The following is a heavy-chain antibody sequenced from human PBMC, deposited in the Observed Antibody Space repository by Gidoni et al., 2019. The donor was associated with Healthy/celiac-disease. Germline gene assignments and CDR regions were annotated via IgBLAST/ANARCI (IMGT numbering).Heavy chain of an antibody. CDR1: GYPLTELS. CDR2: FDPEDGET. J-gene: IGHJ3*02. Sequence: QAQLVQSGAEAKKPGASAKVSCKASGYPLTELSLHWVRQAPGKGLEWMGVFDPEDGETIYAQKFQGRVTMTEDTSTDTAYMELGSLRSGDTAVYYCATGSNDYGACDIWGQGTMVTVSS. V-gene: IGHV1-24*01. CDR3: ATGSNDYGACDI. D-gene: IGHD5-12*01.